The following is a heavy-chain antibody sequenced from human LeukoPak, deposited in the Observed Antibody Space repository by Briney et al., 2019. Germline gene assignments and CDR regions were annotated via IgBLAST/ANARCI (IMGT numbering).Heavy chain of an antibody. CDR3: ARKLSSSSASVGMDV. CDR1: GGTFSSYA. CDR2: IIPIFGTA. Sequence: GSSVKVSCKASGGTFSSYAISWVRQAPGQGLEWMGGIIPIFGTANYAQKFQGRVTITADESTSTAYMALSSLRSEDTAVYYCARKLSSSSASVGMDVWGQGTTVTVSS. D-gene: IGHD6-6*01. V-gene: IGHV1-69*01. J-gene: IGHJ6*02.